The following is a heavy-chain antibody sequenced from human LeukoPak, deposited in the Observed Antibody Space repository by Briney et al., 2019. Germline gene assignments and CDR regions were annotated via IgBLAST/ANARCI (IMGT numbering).Heavy chain of an antibody. J-gene: IGHJ5*02. CDR1: GGTFTNYA. D-gene: IGHD3-16*01. V-gene: IGHV1-69*06. CDR2: IIVIFGAT. Sequence: SVKVSCKASGGTFTNYAISWVRQAPGQGLEWMGGIIVIFGATNYAQKFQGRVTITADKSTSTAYMELSNLRSDDTAVYFCARDTSEGDYAWWFDPWGQGTLVTVAS. CDR3: ARDTSEGDYAWWFDP.